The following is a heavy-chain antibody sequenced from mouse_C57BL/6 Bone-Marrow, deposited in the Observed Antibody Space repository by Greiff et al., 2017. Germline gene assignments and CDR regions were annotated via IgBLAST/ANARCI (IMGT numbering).Heavy chain of an antibody. CDR3: ARDWGDGSSWGDWYFDV. Sequence: QVQLQQPGAELVMPGASVKLSCKASGYTFTSYWMHWVKQRPGQGLEWIGEIDPSDSYTNYNQQFKGKSTLTVAKSSSTAYLQLSSLTSEDSAVYYCARDWGDGSSWGDWYFDVWGTGTTVTVSS. V-gene: IGHV1-69*01. CDR2: IDPSDSYT. D-gene: IGHD1-1*01. CDR1: GYTFTSYW. J-gene: IGHJ1*03.